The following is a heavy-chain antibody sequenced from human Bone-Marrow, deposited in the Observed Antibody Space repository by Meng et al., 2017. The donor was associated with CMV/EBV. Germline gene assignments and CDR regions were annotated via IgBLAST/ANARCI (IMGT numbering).Heavy chain of an antibody. CDR1: GGSISSSSYY. J-gene: IGHJ4*02. CDR2: IYYSGST. Sequence: TVSGGSISSSSYYWGWIRQPPGKGLEWIGSIYYSGSTYYNPSLKSRVTISVDTSKNQFSLKLSSVTAADTAVYYCARGLRSGYSYFDYWGQGTLVTVSS. V-gene: IGHV4-39*01. D-gene: IGHD3-22*01. CDR3: ARGLRSGYSYFDY.